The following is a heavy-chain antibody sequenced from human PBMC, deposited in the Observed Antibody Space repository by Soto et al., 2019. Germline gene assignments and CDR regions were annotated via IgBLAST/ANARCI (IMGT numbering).Heavy chain of an antibody. V-gene: IGHV3-33*01. CDR3: AREGKDIVATIRPYYFDY. CDR1: GFTFSSYG. J-gene: IGHJ4*02. D-gene: IGHD5-12*01. Sequence: QVQLVESGGGVVQPGRSLRLSCAASGFTFSSYGMHWVRQAPGKGLEWVAVIWYDGSNKYCADSVKGRFTISRDNSKNTLYLQMNSLRAEDTAVYYCAREGKDIVATIRPYYFDYWGQGTLVTVSS. CDR2: IWYDGSNK.